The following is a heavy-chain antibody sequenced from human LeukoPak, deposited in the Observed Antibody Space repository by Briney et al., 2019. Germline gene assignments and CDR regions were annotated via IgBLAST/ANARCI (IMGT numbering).Heavy chain of an antibody. CDR2: IHNSEST. J-gene: IGHJ4*02. D-gene: IGHD6-13*01. CDR1: GGSISRDY. V-gene: IGHV4-59*01. Sequence: PSETLSLTCTVSGGSISRDYWSWIRQPPGKGLEWIGDIHNSESTSYNPSLKSRVTISVDTSKNQFSLKLSSVTAADTAVYYCARDRRTGYSSSWYDYWGQGTLVTVSS. CDR3: ARDRRTGYSSSWYDY.